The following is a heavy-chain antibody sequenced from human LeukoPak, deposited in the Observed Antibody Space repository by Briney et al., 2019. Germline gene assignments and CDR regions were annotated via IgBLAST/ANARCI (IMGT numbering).Heavy chain of an antibody. CDR2: IYYSGST. V-gene: IGHV4-59*01. CDR3: ARGLVGIAARRPFDY. D-gene: IGHD6-6*01. J-gene: IGHJ4*02. Sequence: SETLSLTCTVSGGSISSYYWSWIRQPPGKGLEWIGYIYYSGSTNYNPSLKSRVTISVDTSKNQFSLKLSSVTAADTAVYYCARGLVGIAARRPFDYWGQGTLVTVSS. CDR1: GGSISSYY.